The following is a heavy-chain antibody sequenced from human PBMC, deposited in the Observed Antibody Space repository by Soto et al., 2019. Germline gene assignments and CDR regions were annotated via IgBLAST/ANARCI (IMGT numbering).Heavy chain of an antibody. Sequence: SETLSLTCAVSGSSMSGFYWGWVRQPPGKGLEWIGEINHSGSTNYNPSLKSRVTISVDTSKNQFSLKLSSVTAADTAVYYCARVTLHYYDFWSGFRTQYGMDVWGQGTTVTVSS. V-gene: IGHV4-34*01. CDR3: ARVTLHYYDFWSGFRTQYGMDV. CDR2: INHSGST. CDR1: GSSMSGFY. J-gene: IGHJ6*02. D-gene: IGHD3-3*01.